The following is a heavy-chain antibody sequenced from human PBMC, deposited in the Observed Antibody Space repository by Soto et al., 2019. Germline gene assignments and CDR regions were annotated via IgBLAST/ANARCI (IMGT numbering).Heavy chain of an antibody. Sequence: EVQLVESGGGLVQPGGSLRLSCAVSGFTFSDHYMDWVRQAPGKGLEWVGRSRNKDHTYSTEYAASVKGRFTNSRDDSENSLRLHMNSLKTEDTAVYYCVRGNRGFDYWGQGTLVTVSS. CDR2: SRNKDHTYST. V-gene: IGHV3-72*01. J-gene: IGHJ4*02. CDR1: GFTFSDHY. D-gene: IGHD7-27*01. CDR3: VRGNRGFDY.